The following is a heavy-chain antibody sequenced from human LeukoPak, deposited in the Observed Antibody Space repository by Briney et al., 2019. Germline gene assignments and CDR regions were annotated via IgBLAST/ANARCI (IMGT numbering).Heavy chain of an antibody. V-gene: IGHV3-48*03. Sequence: GGSLRLSCAASEFTFSSYEMNWVRQAPGKGLEWVSYISSSGSTIYYADSVKGRFTISRDNAKNSLYLQMNSLRAEDTAVYYCALSDTAMGDYWGQGTLVTVSS. J-gene: IGHJ4*02. CDR2: ISSSGSTI. CDR1: EFTFSSYE. CDR3: ALSDTAMGDY. D-gene: IGHD5-18*01.